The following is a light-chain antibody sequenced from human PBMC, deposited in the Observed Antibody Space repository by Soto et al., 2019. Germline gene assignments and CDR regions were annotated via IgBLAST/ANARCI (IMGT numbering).Light chain of an antibody. CDR1: QSVTTF. J-gene: IGKJ4*01. Sequence: IVMTQAPATLSVSPGERATLSGRARQSVTTFSAWYQQKPGQAPRLLNYAASNRATGTPARFSGSASGTDFTLTISSLAPEDFAVYYCQQRSNWLTFGGGTKVDI. CDR3: QQRSNWLT. V-gene: IGKV3-11*01. CDR2: AAS.